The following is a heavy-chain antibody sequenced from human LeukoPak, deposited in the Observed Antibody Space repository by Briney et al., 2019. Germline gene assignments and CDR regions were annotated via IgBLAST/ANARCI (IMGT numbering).Heavy chain of an antibody. V-gene: IGHV3-7*01. Sequence: TGGSLRLSCAASGFTFSNYWMSWVRQAPGKGLEWVANIKQDGSDKYYVDSVKGRFTISRDNAKNSLYLQMNSLRAEDTAVYYCARDSLLWFGELSPHWFDPWGQGTLVTVSS. CDR3: ARDSLLWFGELSPHWFDP. CDR2: IKQDGSDK. D-gene: IGHD3-10*01. CDR1: GFTFSNYW. J-gene: IGHJ5*02.